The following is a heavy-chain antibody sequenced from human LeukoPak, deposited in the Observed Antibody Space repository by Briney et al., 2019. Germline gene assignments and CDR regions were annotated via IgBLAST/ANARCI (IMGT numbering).Heavy chain of an antibody. CDR3: ARSGGAAFDI. J-gene: IGHJ3*02. Sequence: GASVKVSCKASGYTFTSYYMHWVRQAPGQGPEWMGIINPSGGSTSYAQKFQGRVTMARDTSTSTVYMELSSLRSEDTAVYYCARSGGAAFDIWGQGTMITVSS. V-gene: IGHV1-46*01. CDR1: GYTFTSYY. D-gene: IGHD5-12*01. CDR2: INPSGGST.